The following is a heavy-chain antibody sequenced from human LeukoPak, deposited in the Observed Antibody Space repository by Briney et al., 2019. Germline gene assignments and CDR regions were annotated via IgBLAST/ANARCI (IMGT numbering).Heavy chain of an antibody. Sequence: ASVKVSCTASGYTFTTYYVHWGRQAPGQGLEWMGIINPSGGSTSDAQKLQGRVTMTRDTSTSTVYIELSSLRSEDTAVYYCARDRTKGIAAAGIDYWGQRTLVTVSS. J-gene: IGHJ4*02. CDR3: ARDRTKGIAAAGIDY. CDR1: GYTFTTYY. V-gene: IGHV1-46*04. D-gene: IGHD6-13*01. CDR2: INPSGGST.